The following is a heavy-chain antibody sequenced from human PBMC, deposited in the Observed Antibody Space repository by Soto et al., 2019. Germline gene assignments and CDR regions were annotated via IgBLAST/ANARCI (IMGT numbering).Heavy chain of an antibody. Sequence: GGSLRLSCAASGFTFSSYSMNWVRQAPGKGLEWVSSISSSSSYIYYADSVKGRFTISGDNAKNSLYLQMNSLRAEDTAVYYCARHRGSSPYFDYWGQGTLVTVSS. CDR3: ARHRGSSPYFDY. D-gene: IGHD6-13*01. V-gene: IGHV3-21*01. CDR1: GFTFSSYS. J-gene: IGHJ4*02. CDR2: ISSSSSYI.